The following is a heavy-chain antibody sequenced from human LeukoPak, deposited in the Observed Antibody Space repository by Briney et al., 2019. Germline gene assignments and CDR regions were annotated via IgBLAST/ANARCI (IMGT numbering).Heavy chain of an antibody. J-gene: IGHJ3*02. Sequence: GGSLRLSCAASGFTFSSSWMYWVRQAPGKGLVWVSRISTDGSTTSYADSVKGRFTISRDNAKNTLYLQMNSLRAEDTAVYYCARMFSSGWSDAFDIWGQGTMVTVSS. CDR3: ARMFSSGWSDAFDI. CDR1: GFTFSSSW. CDR2: ISTDGSTT. D-gene: IGHD6-19*01. V-gene: IGHV3-74*01.